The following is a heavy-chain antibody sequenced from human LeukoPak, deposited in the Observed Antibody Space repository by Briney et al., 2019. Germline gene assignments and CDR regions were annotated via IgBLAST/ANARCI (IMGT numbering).Heavy chain of an antibody. D-gene: IGHD5-12*01. Sequence: SETLSLTCAVSGGSISSSNWWSWVRQPPGKGLEWIGEIYHSGSTYYNPSLKSRVTISMDRSKNQFSLKLSSVTAADTAVHYCARGSYSGYDFSFDYWGQGTLVTVSS. V-gene: IGHV4-4*02. CDR3: ARGSYSGYDFSFDY. CDR1: GGSISSSNW. J-gene: IGHJ4*02. CDR2: IYHSGST.